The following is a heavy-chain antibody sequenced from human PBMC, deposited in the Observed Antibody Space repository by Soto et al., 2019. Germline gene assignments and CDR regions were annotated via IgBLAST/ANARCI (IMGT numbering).Heavy chain of an antibody. D-gene: IGHD6-19*01. CDR2: INAGNGNT. CDR3: ARDSSGWYSGY. CDR1: GYTFTSYA. V-gene: IGHV1-3*05. Sequence: QVQLVQSGAEEKKPGASVKVSCKASGYTFTSYAMHWVRQATGQRLEWMGWINAGNGNTKYSQKFQGRVTITRDTSASTAYMELSSLRSEDTAVYYCARDSSGWYSGYWGQGTLVTVSS. J-gene: IGHJ4*02.